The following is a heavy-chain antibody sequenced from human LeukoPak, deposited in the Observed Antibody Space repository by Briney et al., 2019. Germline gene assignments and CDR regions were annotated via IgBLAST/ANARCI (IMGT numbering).Heavy chain of an antibody. CDR1: GFTFSSYA. V-gene: IGHV3-23*01. CDR3: ARDKNGVFDI. Sequence: GGSLRLSCAASGFTFSSYAMSWVRQAPGKGLEWVSAISGSGGSTYNADSVQGRFTISRDNAKNSLFLLVNSLRAEDTAVYYCARDKNGVFDIWGQGTMVTVSS. J-gene: IGHJ3*02. CDR2: ISGSGGST. D-gene: IGHD3-3*01.